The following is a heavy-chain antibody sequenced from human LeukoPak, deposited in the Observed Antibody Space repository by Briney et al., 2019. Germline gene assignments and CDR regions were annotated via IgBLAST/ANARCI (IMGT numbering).Heavy chain of an antibody. CDR1: GGSISSYY. CDR2: IYSSGST. V-gene: IGHV4-4*07. J-gene: IGHJ4*02. D-gene: IGHD3-10*01. CDR3: ARAGSGSYYAGIFDN. Sequence: SETLSLTCTVSGGSISSYYWSWIRQPAGKGLEWIGHIYSSGSTNHNPSLKSRVTISVDTSKNQFSLKLSSVTAADTAVYYCARAGSGSYYAGIFDNWGQGTLVTVSS.